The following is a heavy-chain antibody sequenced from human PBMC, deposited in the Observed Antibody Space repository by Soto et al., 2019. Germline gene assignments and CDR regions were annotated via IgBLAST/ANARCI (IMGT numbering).Heavy chain of an antibody. V-gene: IGHV3-15*01. CDR1: GFTFRDAW. J-gene: IGHJ4*02. CDR2: IKSKAADGTA. CDR3: TTYKPTADY. Sequence: EVQLVESGGGLVKPGGSLRLSCAASGFTFRDAWMSWVRQAPGKGLEWVGRIKSKAADGTADHAAPVKGRFTILRDDLKNTLYLQMNSLKTEDTAVYYCTTYKPTADYWGQGTLVTVSS. D-gene: IGHD4-17*01.